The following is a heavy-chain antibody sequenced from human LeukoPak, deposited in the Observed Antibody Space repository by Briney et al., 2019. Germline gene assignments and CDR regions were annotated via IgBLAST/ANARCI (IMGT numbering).Heavy chain of an antibody. CDR2: INSDGSST. CDR3: ASFYCCGGRCPGY. V-gene: IGHV3-74*01. Sequence: GGSLRLSCAASGFTFSSYWMHWVRQAPGKGLVWVSRINSDGSSTSYADSVKGRFTISRDNATNTLYLQMSNLRAEDTAVYYCASFYCCGGRCPGYWGQGTLVTVSS. CDR1: GFTFSSYW. J-gene: IGHJ4*02. D-gene: IGHD2-15*01.